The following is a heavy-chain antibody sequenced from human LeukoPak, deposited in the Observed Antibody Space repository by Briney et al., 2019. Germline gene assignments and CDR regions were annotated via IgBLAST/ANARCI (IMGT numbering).Heavy chain of an antibody. Sequence: GGSLRLSCAASGFTFSSYAMHWVRQAPGKGLEWVAVISYDGSNKYYADSVKGRFTISRDNSKNTLYLQMNSLRAEDTAVYYCAREGRFYYYGMDVWGQGTTVTVSS. CDR2: ISYDGSNK. V-gene: IGHV3-30*14. J-gene: IGHJ6*02. CDR1: GFTFSSYA. CDR3: AREGRFYYYGMDV.